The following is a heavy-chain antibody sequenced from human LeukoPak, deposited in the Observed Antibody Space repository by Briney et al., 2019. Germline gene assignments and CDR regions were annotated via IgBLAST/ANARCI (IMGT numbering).Heavy chain of an antibody. V-gene: IGHV4-59*08. J-gene: IGHJ4*02. CDR2: IYYSGST. CDR1: GGSISSYY. Sequence: SETLSLTRTVSGGSISSYYWSWIRQPPGKGLEWIGYIYYSGSTNYNPSLKSRVTISVDTSKNQFSLKLSSVTAADTAVYYCARTGGLAFDYWGQGTLVTVSS. CDR3: ARTGGLAFDY.